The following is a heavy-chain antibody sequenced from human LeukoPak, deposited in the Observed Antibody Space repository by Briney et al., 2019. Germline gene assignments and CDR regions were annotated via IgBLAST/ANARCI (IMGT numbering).Heavy chain of an antibody. CDR3: AKGGGAAAPYYFDY. D-gene: IGHD6-13*01. J-gene: IGHJ4*02. V-gene: IGHV3-23*01. Sequence: GGSLRLSCQASGFSFSGYAMSWVRQAPGKGLDWVSGVSDSGVNTYYADSVKGRFTISRDNSKYTLFLQMNSLGAEDTAIYYCAKGGGAAAPYYFDYWGQGTLVTVSS. CDR1: GFSFSGYA. CDR2: VSDSGVNT.